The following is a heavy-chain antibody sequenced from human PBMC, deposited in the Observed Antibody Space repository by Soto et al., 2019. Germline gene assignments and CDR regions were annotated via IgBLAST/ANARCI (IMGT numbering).Heavy chain of an antibody. CDR3: ARDRGIAAAGKVRPLYYYYMDV. CDR2: INPNSGGT. Sequence: ASVKVSCKASGYTFTGYYMHWVRQAPGQGLEWMGWINPNSGGTNYAQKFQGWVTMTRDTSISTAYMELSRLRSDDTAVYYCARDRGIAAAGKVRPLYYYYMDVWGKGTTVTVSS. V-gene: IGHV1-2*04. CDR1: GYTFTGYY. D-gene: IGHD6-13*01. J-gene: IGHJ6*03.